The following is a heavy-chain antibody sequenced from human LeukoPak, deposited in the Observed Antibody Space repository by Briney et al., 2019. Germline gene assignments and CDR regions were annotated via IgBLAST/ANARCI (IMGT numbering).Heavy chain of an antibody. J-gene: IGHJ4*02. CDR3: ARLSVDLWSGYPFDY. CDR2: IYPGDSDT. Sequence: ESLKISCKGSRYSFTSYWIGWVRQMPGKGLEWMGIIYPGDSDTRYSPSFQGQVTISADKSISTAYLQWSSLKASDTAMYYCARLSVDLWSGYPFDYWGQGTLVTVSS. D-gene: IGHD3-3*01. CDR1: RYSFTSYW. V-gene: IGHV5-51*01.